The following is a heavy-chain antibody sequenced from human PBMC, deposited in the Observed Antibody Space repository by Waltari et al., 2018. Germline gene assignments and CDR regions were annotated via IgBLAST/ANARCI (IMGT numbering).Heavy chain of an antibody. Sequence: QLVESGGGSIQAGGSLTLSCTTSGFNFGGFALSWFRQAPGKGLKWVGFIRSKTYGGTRGYAATVKRRFTISRDESKGIAYLQMNNLKVEDTAVYYCSREQNFEIINWFDPWGPGTLVTVSS. D-gene: IGHD3-9*01. CDR1: GFNFGGFA. CDR2: IRSKTYGGTR. CDR3: SREQNFEIINWFDP. J-gene: IGHJ5*02. V-gene: IGHV3-49*03.